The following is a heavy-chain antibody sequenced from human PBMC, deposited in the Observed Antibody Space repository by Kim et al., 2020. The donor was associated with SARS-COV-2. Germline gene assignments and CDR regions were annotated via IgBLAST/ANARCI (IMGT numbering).Heavy chain of an antibody. CDR1: GFTFSSYG. D-gene: IGHD2-21*02. V-gene: IGHV3-33*08. CDR2: IWYDGSNK. J-gene: IGHJ4*02. Sequence: GGSLRLSCAASGFTFSSYGMHWVRQAPGKGLEWVAVIWYDGSNKYYADSVKGRFTISRDNSKNTLYLQMNSLRAEDTAVYYCARGALPYCGGDCYGLYFDYWGQGTLVTVSS. CDR3: ARGALPYCGGDCYGLYFDY.